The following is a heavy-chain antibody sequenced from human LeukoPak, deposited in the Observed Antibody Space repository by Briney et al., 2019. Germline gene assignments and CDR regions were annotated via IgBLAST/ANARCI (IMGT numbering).Heavy chain of an antibody. CDR2: INPSGGST. CDR3: ARAQYYDILTGHTPPHFDY. J-gene: IGHJ4*02. CDR1: AYTFTSYY. V-gene: IGHV1-46*01. D-gene: IGHD3-9*01. Sequence: ASVKVSCKASAYTFTSYYIHWVRQAPGQGLEWMGIINPSGGSTSYAQKFQGRVTMTRDTSTSTIYMELSSLRSEDTAVYYCARAQYYDILTGHTPPHFDYWGQGTPVTVSS.